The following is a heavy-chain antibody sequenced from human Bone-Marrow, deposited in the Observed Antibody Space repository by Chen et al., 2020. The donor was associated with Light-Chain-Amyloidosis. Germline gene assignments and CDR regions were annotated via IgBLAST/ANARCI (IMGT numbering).Heavy chain of an antibody. Sequence: QLQLQESGPGLVKPSETLSLTCTVSGGSLSSSTYYWGWIRQPPGKGLEWIGTIYYSGSTYYNPSLKSRVTISVDTSKNQFSLNLSSVTAADTAVYYWAGHSGYHYFDNWGQGTPVTVSS. CDR3: AGHSGYHYFDN. D-gene: IGHD5-12*01. CDR2: IYYSGST. V-gene: IGHV4-39*01. CDR1: GGSLSSSTYY. J-gene: IGHJ4*02.